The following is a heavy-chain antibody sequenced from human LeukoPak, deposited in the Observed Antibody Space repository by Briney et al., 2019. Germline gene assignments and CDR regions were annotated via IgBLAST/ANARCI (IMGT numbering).Heavy chain of an antibody. J-gene: IGHJ4*02. D-gene: IGHD3-22*01. CDR3: ARAWMYYYDSSGYYYSYYFDY. Sequence: SETLSLTCAVYGGSFSGYYWSWIRQPPGKGLEWIGEINHSGSTNYNPPLKSRVTISVDTSKNQFSLKLSSVTAADTAVYYCARAWMYYYDSSGYYYSYYFDYWGQGTLVTVSS. CDR1: GGSFSGYY. V-gene: IGHV4-34*01. CDR2: INHSGST.